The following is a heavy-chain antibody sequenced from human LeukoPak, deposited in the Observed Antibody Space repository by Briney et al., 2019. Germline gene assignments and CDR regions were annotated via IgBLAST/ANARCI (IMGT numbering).Heavy chain of an antibody. D-gene: IGHD6-13*01. CDR2: IYTSGST. V-gene: IGHV4-61*02. CDR3: AKDVPIPSAGSWFDP. J-gene: IGHJ5*02. Sequence: PSQTLSLTCTVSGGSISSGSYYWSWIRQPAGKGLEWIGRIYTSGSTNYNPSLKSRVTISVDTSKNQFSLKLSSVTAADTAVYYCAKDVPIPSAGSWFDPWGQGTLVTVSS. CDR1: GGSISSGSYY.